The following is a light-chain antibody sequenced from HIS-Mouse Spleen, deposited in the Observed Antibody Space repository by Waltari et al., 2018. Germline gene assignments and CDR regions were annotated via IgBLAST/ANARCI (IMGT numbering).Light chain of an antibody. CDR2: EGS. J-gene: IGLJ3*02. Sequence: QSALTQPASVSGSPGQSITISCTGTSSDVGSYNLVSWYQQHPGKPPKLMLYEGSKRTSGVANRCSGSKSGNTASLTISGLQAEDEADYYCCSYAGSSTWVFGGGTKLTVL. CDR3: CSYAGSSTWV. V-gene: IGLV2-23*01. CDR1: SSDVGSYNL.